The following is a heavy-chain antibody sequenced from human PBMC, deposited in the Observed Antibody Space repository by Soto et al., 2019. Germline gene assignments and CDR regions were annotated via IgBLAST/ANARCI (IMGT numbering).Heavy chain of an antibody. V-gene: IGHV3-11*01. Sequence: AASLRISCAASGFTFSDYYMSWIRQAPGKGLEWVSYISSSGSTIYYADSVKGRFTISRDNAKNSLYLQMNSLRAEDTAVYYCATEGYYYDSTDYWGQGTLVTVSS. J-gene: IGHJ4*02. D-gene: IGHD3-22*01. CDR1: GFTFSDYY. CDR2: ISSSGSTI. CDR3: ATEGYYYDSTDY.